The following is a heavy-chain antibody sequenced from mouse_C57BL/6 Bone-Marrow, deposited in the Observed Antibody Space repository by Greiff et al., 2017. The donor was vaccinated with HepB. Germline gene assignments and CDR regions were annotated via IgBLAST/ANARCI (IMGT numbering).Heavy chain of an antibody. J-gene: IGHJ2*01. Sequence: QVQLQQSGAELVRPGTSVKMSCKASGYTFTNYWLGGAKQRPGHGLEWIGDIYPGGGYTNYNEKFKGKATLTADKSSSTAYMQFSSLTSEDSAIYYCARYDGYFYYFDYWGRGTTLTVSS. CDR3: ARYDGYFYYFDY. V-gene: IGHV1-63*01. CDR1: GYTFTNYW. CDR2: IYPGGGYT. D-gene: IGHD2-3*01.